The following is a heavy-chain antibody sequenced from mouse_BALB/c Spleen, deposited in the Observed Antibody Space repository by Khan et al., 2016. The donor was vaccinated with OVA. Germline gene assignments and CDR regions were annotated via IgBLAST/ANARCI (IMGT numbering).Heavy chain of an antibody. CDR3: ARSIKAN. V-gene: IGHV3-2*02. CDR1: GYSITSDYA. J-gene: IGHJ2*01. D-gene: IGHD1-3*01. Sequence: EVQLQESGPGLVKPSQSLSLTCTVTGYSITSDYAWNWIRQFPGNKLEWMGYISYSGSTSYNPSLKSRISITRDTSKNQFFLQLNSVTTEDTATYYCARSIKANWGQGTTLTVSS. CDR2: ISYSGST.